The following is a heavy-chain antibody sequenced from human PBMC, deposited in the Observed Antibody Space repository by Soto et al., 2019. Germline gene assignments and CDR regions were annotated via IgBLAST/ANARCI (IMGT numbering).Heavy chain of an antibody. D-gene: IGHD3-22*01. CDR3: AAQATGYFVPFDF. J-gene: IGHJ4*02. V-gene: IGHV3-23*01. Sequence: PGGSLRLSCAASGFTFTGYAMSWVRQAPGKGLEWVSGISGSGAGTYYADSVKGRFTISRDNSKNTLYLQMSSLTAEDTAIYSCAAQATGYFVPFDFWGRGTLVTVSS. CDR1: GFTFTGYA. CDR2: ISGSGAGT.